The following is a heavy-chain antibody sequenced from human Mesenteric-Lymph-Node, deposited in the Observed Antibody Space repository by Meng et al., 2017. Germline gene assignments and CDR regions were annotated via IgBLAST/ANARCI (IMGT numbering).Heavy chain of an antibody. D-gene: IGHD1-26*01. V-gene: IGHV1-2*02. CDR2: ISSNGART. CDR3: ARLVGATAAYYFDY. J-gene: IGHJ4*02. CDR1: GYTFTDYY. Sequence: ASVKVSCKASGYTFTDYYMHWVRQAPGQGLEWMGWISSNGARTNYAQKFEGRVTMTRDTSISTAYMELSRLRSDDTAVYYCARLVGATAAYYFDYWGQGTLVTVSS.